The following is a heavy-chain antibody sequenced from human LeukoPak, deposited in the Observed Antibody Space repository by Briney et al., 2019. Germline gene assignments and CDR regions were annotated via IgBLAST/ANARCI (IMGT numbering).Heavy chain of an antibody. CDR2: MYSGTNT. D-gene: IGHD6-25*01. J-gene: IGHJ4*02. CDR3: ARVASGTLDY. V-gene: IGHV3-53*01. Sequence: GWALRLSCPVSGFTDSSNYMSWVRQAPARELEWVSVMYSGTNTYYADSLKSRFNISRDNPKNMLYLQMNSLRAEDTAVYYCARVASGTLDYWGQGTLVTVSS. CDR1: GFTDSSNY.